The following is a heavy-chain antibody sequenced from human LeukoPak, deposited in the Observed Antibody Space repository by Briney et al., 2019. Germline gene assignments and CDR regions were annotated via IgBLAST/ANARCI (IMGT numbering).Heavy chain of an antibody. Sequence: GSLRLSCAASGFTFSSYGMHWVRQAPGKGLEWVSSISSGSRYMYYADSVKGRFIISRDNAKNSLYLQMNSLRAEDTAVYYCATDVRDEYSSGWYPIGYWGQGTLVAVSS. D-gene: IGHD6-19*01. CDR3: ATDVRDEYSSGWYPIGY. J-gene: IGHJ4*02. V-gene: IGHV3-21*01. CDR2: ISSGSRYM. CDR1: GFTFSSYG.